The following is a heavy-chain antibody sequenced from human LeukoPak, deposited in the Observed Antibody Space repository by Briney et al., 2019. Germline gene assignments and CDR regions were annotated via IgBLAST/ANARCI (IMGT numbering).Heavy chain of an antibody. Sequence: GGSLRLSCAASGFTFSSYGMHWVRQAPGKGLEWVAFIRYDGSNKYYADSVKGRFTISRDNSKNTLYLQMNSLRAEDTAVYYCAKDSYDSSGYYFAYWGQGALVTVSS. D-gene: IGHD3-22*01. CDR3: AKDSYDSSGYYFAY. CDR1: GFTFSSYG. CDR2: IRYDGSNK. J-gene: IGHJ4*02. V-gene: IGHV3-30*02.